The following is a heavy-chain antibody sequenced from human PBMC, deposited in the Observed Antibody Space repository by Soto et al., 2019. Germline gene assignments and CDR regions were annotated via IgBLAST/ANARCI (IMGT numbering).Heavy chain of an antibody. CDR3: ARQRTSQSGFDY. J-gene: IGHJ4*02. Sequence: SETLSLTCTVSVGSITGYYWSWIRQSPGKGLEWIGCSYYTVATNYNPSLKSRVTISVGTSKNQVSLTLSSATAADTAVYHCARQRTSQSGFDYWGQGTPVTVSS. V-gene: IGHV4-59*01. CDR1: VGSITGYY. CDR2: SYYTVAT. D-gene: IGHD1-26*01.